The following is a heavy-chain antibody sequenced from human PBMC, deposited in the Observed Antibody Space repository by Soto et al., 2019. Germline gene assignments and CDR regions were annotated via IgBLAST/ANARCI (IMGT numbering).Heavy chain of an antibody. J-gene: IGHJ5*02. D-gene: IGHD5-12*01. CDR3: TTDHRGEYVDIVATPGGGFDP. Sequence: PGGSLRLSCAASGFTFSNAWMSWVRQAPGKGLEWVGRIKSKTDGGTTDYAAPVKGRFTISRGDSKNTLYLQMNSLKTEDTAVYYCTTDHRGEYVDIVATPGGGFDPWGQGTLVTVSS. CDR2: IKSKTDGGTT. V-gene: IGHV3-15*01. CDR1: GFTFSNAW.